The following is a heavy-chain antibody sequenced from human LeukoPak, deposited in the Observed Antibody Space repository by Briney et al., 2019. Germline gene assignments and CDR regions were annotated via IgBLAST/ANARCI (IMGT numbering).Heavy chain of an antibody. CDR3: ARVVGDSVGYFDY. CDR1: GYTFTDYY. D-gene: IGHD4-17*01. Sequence: ASVKLSCKASGYTFTDYYIHWVRQPPGQGLEWMGWINPNCGGTNYAQKFQGRVNMTRDTSISTAYMELSSLRSDDTAVYYCARVVGDSVGYFDYWGQGSLVTVSS. CDR2: INPNCGGT. V-gene: IGHV1-2*02. J-gene: IGHJ4*02.